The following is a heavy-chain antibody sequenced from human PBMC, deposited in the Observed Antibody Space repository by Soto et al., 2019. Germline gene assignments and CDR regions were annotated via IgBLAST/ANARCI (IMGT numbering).Heavy chain of an antibody. Sequence: GGSLRLSCAASGFTFSSYSMNWVRQAPGKGLEWVSSISSSSSYIYYADSVKGRFTISRDNAKNSLYLQTNSLRAEDTAVYYCARSITIFGVVTPWYYYGMDVWGQGTTVTVSS. V-gene: IGHV3-21*01. J-gene: IGHJ6*02. CDR1: GFTFSSYS. CDR2: ISSSSSYI. D-gene: IGHD3-3*01. CDR3: ARSITIFGVVTPWYYYGMDV.